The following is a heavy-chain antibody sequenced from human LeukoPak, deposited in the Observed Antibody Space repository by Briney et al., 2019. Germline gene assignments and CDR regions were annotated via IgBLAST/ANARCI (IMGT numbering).Heavy chain of an antibody. CDR2: ISSSSSYI. V-gene: IGHV3-21*01. J-gene: IGHJ3*02. CDR3: ARGSYYYDSRQDAFDI. CDR1: GFTFSSYA. Sequence: GGSLRLSCAASGFTFSSYAMSWVRQAPGKGLEWVSSISSSSSYIYYADSVKGRFTISRDNAKNSLYLQMNSLRAEDTAVYYCARGSYYYDSRQDAFDIWGQGTMVTVSS. D-gene: IGHD3-22*01.